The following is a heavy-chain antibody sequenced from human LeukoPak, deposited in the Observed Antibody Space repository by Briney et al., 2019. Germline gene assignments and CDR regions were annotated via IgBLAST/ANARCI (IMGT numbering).Heavy chain of an antibody. J-gene: IGHJ4*02. D-gene: IGHD3-10*01. V-gene: IGHV4-31*03. CDR3: ARGSRESSGSYYPYYYFDY. Sequence: PSQTLSLTCTVSGGSISSGGYYWSWIRQHPGKGLEWIGYIYYSGSTYYNPSLKSRVTISVDTSKNQFSLKLSSVTAADTAVYYCARGSRESSGSYYPYYYFDYWGQGTLVTVSP. CDR1: GGSISSGGYY. CDR2: IYYSGST.